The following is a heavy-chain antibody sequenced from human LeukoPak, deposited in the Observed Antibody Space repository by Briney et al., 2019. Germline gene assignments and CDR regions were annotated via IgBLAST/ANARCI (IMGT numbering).Heavy chain of an antibody. CDR3: ARAVPSTYSSGWPYYFDF. CDR2: IYSGGST. D-gene: IGHD6-19*01. Sequence: GGSLRLSCAASGFTVSSNFMSWVRQAPGKGLEWVSVIYSGGSTHYADSVKGRFTISRDNSKNTLYLQMNSLRAEDTAVYHCARAVPSTYSSGWPYYFDFWGQGTLVTVSS. V-gene: IGHV3-53*01. J-gene: IGHJ4*02. CDR1: GFTVSSNF.